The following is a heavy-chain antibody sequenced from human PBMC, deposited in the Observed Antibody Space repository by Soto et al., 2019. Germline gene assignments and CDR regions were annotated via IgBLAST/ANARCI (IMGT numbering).Heavy chain of an antibody. CDR3: ARDSWIQLWLSLYGYGMDV. V-gene: IGHV1-18*04. CDR1: GYTFTSYG. D-gene: IGHD5-18*01. CDR2: ISAYNGNT. J-gene: IGHJ6*02. Sequence: QVQLVQSGAEVKKPGASVKVSCKASGYTFTSYGISWVRQAPGHGLEWMGWISAYNGNTNYAQKLQGRVTMTTDTSRSPAYMELRSLRSDDADGYYCARDSWIQLWLSLYGYGMDVWGQGTTVTVSS.